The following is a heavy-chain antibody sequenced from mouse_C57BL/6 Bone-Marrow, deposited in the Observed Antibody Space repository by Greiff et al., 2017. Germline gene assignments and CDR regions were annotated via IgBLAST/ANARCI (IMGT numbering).Heavy chain of an antibody. CDR3: AGGYSGSRDYFDY. Sequence: QVQLQQPGAELVKPGASVKLSCKASGYTFTSYWMHWVKQRPGQGLEWIGMINPNSGSTNYNEKFKSKATLTVDKSSSTAYMQLSSLTSEDSAVYYYAGGYSGSRDYFDYWGQGTTLTVSS. V-gene: IGHV1-64*01. CDR1: GYTFTSYW. J-gene: IGHJ2*01. CDR2: INPNSGST. D-gene: IGHD1-1*01.